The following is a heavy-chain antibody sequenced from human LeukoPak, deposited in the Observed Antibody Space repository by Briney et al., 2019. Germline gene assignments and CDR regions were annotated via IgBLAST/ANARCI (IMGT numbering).Heavy chain of an antibody. Sequence: APVKVSCKASGYTFTSYDINWVRQATGQGPEWMGWMNPNSGNTGYAQKFQGRVTMTRNTSISTAYMELSSLRSEDTAVYYCARNGWLGYYYYGMDVWGQGTTVTVSS. J-gene: IGHJ6*02. CDR3: ARNGWLGYYYYGMDV. V-gene: IGHV1-8*01. CDR1: GYTFTSYD. CDR2: MNPNSGNT. D-gene: IGHD6-19*01.